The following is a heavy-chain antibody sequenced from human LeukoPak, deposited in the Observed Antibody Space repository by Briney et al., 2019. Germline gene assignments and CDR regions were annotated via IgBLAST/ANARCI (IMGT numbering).Heavy chain of an antibody. V-gene: IGHV4-4*07. J-gene: IGHJ3*02. CDR3: ARALDKDGSGRNDAFDI. D-gene: IGHD3-10*01. Sequence: PSETLSLTCSVSGHSISSYHGSWIRHSAGKGLEGIGRNYTRGSTNYNPPLKRRVTMSVDTSKNLFSLKLSSVTAADAVVYYCARALDKDGSGRNDAFDIWGQGTMVTVSS. CDR1: GHSISSYH. CDR2: NYTRGST.